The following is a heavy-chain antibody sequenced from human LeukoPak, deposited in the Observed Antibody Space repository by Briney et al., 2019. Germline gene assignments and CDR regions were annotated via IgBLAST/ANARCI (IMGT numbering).Heavy chain of an antibody. Sequence: PGGSLRLSCAASGFTFSSYSMNWVRQAPGKGLEWVSSISSSSSYIYYADSVKGRFTISRDNAKNSLYLQMNSLRAEDTAVYYCARDGVGATIYFDCWGQGTLVTVSS. CDR3: ARDGVGATIYFDC. CDR2: ISSSSSYI. CDR1: GFTFSSYS. J-gene: IGHJ4*02. V-gene: IGHV3-21*01. D-gene: IGHD1-26*01.